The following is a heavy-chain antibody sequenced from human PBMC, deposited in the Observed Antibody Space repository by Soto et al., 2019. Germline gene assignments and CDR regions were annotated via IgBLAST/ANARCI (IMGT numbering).Heavy chain of an antibody. D-gene: IGHD4-17*01. CDR1: GGTFSSYA. V-gene: IGHV1-69*06. Sequence: QVQLVQSGAEVKKPGSSVKVSCKASGGTFSSYAISWVRQAPGQGLEWMGGIIPIFGTANYAQKLQGRVTITADKSTITAYMELSSLRSEDTAVYYCARVWPTVTTGAFDIWGQGTMVTVSS. J-gene: IGHJ3*02. CDR2: IIPIFGTA. CDR3: ARVWPTVTTGAFDI.